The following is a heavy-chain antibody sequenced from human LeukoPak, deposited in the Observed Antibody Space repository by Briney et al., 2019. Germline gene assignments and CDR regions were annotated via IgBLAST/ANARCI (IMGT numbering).Heavy chain of an antibody. Sequence: GGSLRLSCAASGFTFSSYAMSWVRQAPGKGLEWVGRIKSKTDGGTTDYAAPVKGRFTISRDDSKNTLYLQMNSLKTEDTAVYYCTTEVGSSGYPDYWGQGTLVTVSS. CDR3: TTEVGSSGYPDY. D-gene: IGHD3-22*01. CDR2: IKSKTDGGTT. CDR1: GFTFSSYA. V-gene: IGHV3-15*01. J-gene: IGHJ4*02.